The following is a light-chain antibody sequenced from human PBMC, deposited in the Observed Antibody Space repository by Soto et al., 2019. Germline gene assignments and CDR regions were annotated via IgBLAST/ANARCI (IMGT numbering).Light chain of an antibody. CDR2: AAS. V-gene: IGKV1-39*01. Sequence: DIQMTQSPSSLSASVGDRVTITCRASQSISSYLNWYQQKPGKAPKLLIYAASSLQSGVPSRFSGSGSGTDFTLTIRSLQPEDFATYYCQQSYSTPLTFGGGTKVDSK. J-gene: IGKJ4*01. CDR3: QQSYSTPLT. CDR1: QSISSY.